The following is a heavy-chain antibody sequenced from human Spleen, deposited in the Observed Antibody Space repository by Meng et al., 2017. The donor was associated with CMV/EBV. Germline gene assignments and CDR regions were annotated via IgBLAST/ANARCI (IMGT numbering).Heavy chain of an antibody. Sequence: SETLSLTCTVSGGSISSYYWSWIRQPPGKGLEWIGYIYYRGSTSYNPSLKSRVTISVDTSKNQFSLKLSSVTAADTAVYYCASQSSIAVAGGGDINYYYYGMDVWGQGTTVTVSS. CDR1: GGSISSYY. V-gene: IGHV4-59*08. D-gene: IGHD6-19*01. J-gene: IGHJ6*02. CDR3: ASQSSIAVAGGGDINYYYYGMDV. CDR2: IYYRGST.